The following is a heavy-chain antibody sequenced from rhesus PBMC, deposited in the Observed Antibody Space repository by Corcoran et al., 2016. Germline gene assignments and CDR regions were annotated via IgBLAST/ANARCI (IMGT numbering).Heavy chain of an antibody. CDR2: ISWNSGTI. CDR1: GFTFDDYA. CDR3: TRSSWSKAFDF. V-gene: IGHV3-134*01. Sequence: EVQLVESGGGLVQPGGSLRLSCAASGFTFDDYAMSWVRHAPGEGLEWVSWISWNSGTIYYADSVKGRFTISRDNAKNSLFLQMDRLRAEDTAVYYCTRSSWSKAFDFWGQGLRVTVSS. J-gene: IGHJ3*01. D-gene: IGHD6-13*01.